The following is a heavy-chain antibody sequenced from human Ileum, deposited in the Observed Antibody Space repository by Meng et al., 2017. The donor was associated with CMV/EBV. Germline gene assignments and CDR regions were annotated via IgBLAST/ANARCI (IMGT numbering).Heavy chain of an antibody. CDR3: ARSSGSGSFSY. D-gene: IGHD3-10*01. V-gene: IGHV4-39*07. J-gene: IGHJ4*02. CDR2: IYYSGTT. CDR1: AGSISHSPSF. Sequence: PSVPLSLPSTLSAGSISHSPSFLGSLRQPPAKGLEWFGIIYYSGTTSYNPSLKSRITISVDTSKNQFSLKLTSVTAADTAVYYCARSSGSGSFSYWGQGTLVTVSS.